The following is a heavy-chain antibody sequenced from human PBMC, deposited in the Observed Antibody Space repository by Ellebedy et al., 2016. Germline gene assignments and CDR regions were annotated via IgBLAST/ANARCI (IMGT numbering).Heavy chain of an antibody. V-gene: IGHV3-23*01. D-gene: IGHD4-17*01. J-gene: IGHJ5*02. CDR3: RPGHYANL. CDR1: GIGFSDFF. CDR2: ISAGGETT. Sequence: GGSLRLXXAASGIGFSDFFMGWVRRAPGKGLGWVATISAGGETTYFADSVRGRFTVSRDNSKSTLYLHMNNLRADDTAVYYCRPGHYANLWGHGTLVTVSS.